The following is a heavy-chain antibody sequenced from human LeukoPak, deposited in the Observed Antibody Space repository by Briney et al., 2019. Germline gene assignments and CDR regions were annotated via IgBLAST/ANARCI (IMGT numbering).Heavy chain of an antibody. J-gene: IGHJ4*02. CDR2: ISSSGSTI. D-gene: IGHD3-22*01. CDR1: GFTFSSYE. CDR3: AREDYYDSSGFYFDY. V-gene: IGHV3-48*03. Sequence: GGSLRLPCAASGFTFSSYEMNWVRQAPGKGLEWVSYISSSGSTIYYADSVKGRFTISRDNAKNSLYLQMNSLRAEDTAVYYCAREDYYDSSGFYFDYWGQGTLVTVSS.